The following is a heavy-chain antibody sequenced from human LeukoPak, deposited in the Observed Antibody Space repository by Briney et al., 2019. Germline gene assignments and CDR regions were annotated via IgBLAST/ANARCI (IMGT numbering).Heavy chain of an antibody. J-gene: IGHJ4*02. CDR1: GFTFSNYW. V-gene: IGHV3-7*03. Sequence: SGESLTLSCIASGFTFSNYWMSWVRQAPGKGLEWVANIKQDGSDKNYIDSVKGRFSISRDNAKSSLNLQMHNLRAEGTAVYYCATTQTFDYWGQGTLVTVSS. D-gene: IGHD2-15*01. CDR2: IKQDGSDK. CDR3: ATTQTFDY.